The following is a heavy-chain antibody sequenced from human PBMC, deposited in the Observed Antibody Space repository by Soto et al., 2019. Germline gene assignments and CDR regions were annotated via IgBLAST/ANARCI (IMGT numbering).Heavy chain of an antibody. Sequence: KTSETLSLTCTVSGGSISSSSYYWGWIRQPPGKGLEWIGSIYYSGSTYYNPSLKSRVTISVDTSKNQFSLKLSSVTAADTAVYYCARLAIVVVPAAQSVPYYYGMDVWGQGTTVTVSS. J-gene: IGHJ6*02. D-gene: IGHD2-2*03. CDR3: ARLAIVVVPAAQSVPYYYGMDV. CDR1: GGSISSSSYY. CDR2: IYYSGST. V-gene: IGHV4-39*01.